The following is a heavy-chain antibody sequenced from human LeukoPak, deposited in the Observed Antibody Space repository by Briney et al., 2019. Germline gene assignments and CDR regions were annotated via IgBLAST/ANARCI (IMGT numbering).Heavy chain of an antibody. CDR2: IYYSGST. J-gene: IGHJ5*02. Sequence: PSQTLSLTCTVSGGSISSGSYYWSWIRQPPGKGLEWIGYIYYSGSTYYNPSLKSRLTISVDTSKNQFSLKLTSVTAADTAVYYCARLNKPGWFDPWGQGTLVTVSS. D-gene: IGHD1-14*01. CDR3: ARLNKPGWFDP. CDR1: GGSISSGSYY. V-gene: IGHV4-30-2*03.